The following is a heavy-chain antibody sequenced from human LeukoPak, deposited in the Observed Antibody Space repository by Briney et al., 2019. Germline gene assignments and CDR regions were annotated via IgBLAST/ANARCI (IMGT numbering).Heavy chain of an antibody. CDR3: ARVVVHGHSDY. Sequence: SETLSLTCTVSGGSISSYYWSWIRQPPGKGLDWIGYIYYTGSTKYNPSLKSRVTISVDTSKNQFSLELSSVTAADTVVYYCARVVVHGHSDYWGQGTLVTVSS. CDR2: IYYTGST. CDR1: GGSISSYY. J-gene: IGHJ4*02. D-gene: IGHD2-2*01. V-gene: IGHV4-59*01.